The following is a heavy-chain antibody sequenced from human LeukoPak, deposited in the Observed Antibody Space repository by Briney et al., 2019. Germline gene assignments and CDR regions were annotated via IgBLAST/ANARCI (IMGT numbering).Heavy chain of an antibody. CDR2: ISGSGGST. J-gene: IGHJ4*02. CDR1: GFTFSSYA. CDR3: AKDSEQQLVRAMDY. D-gene: IGHD6-13*01. V-gene: IGHV3-23*01. Sequence: GGSLRLSCAASGFTFSSYAMSWVRQAPGKGLEWVSAISGSGGSTYYADSVKGRFTISRDNSKNTLYLQMNSLRAEDTAVYYCAKDSEQQLVRAMDYWGQGTLVTVSS.